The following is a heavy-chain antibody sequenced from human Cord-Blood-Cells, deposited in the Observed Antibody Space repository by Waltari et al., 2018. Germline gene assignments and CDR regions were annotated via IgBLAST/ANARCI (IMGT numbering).Heavy chain of an antibody. CDR2: INHSGST. J-gene: IGHJ1*01. CDR1: GGSFSGYY. Sequence: QVQLQQWGAGLLKPSETLSLTCAVYGGSFSGYYWSWIRQPPGKGLGWIGEINHSGSTNYNPSLKSRVTISVDTSKNQFSLKLSSVTAADTAVYYCARSLGAPGQGSFQHWGQGTLVTVSS. D-gene: IGHD3-16*01. CDR3: ARSLGAPGQGSFQH. V-gene: IGHV4-34*01.